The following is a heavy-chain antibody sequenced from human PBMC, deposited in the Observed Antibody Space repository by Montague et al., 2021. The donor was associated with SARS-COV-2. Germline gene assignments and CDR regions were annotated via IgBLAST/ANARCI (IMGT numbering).Heavy chain of an antibody. Sequence: SETLSLTCAVSGGSISSSNWWSWVRQPPGKGLEWIGDIYHSGSTNYNPSLKSRVTISLDKSKNHFSLKLSSVTAADTAVYYCAQPTAGAQFDPWGQGTLVTVSS. CDR1: GGSISSSNW. J-gene: IGHJ5*02. D-gene: IGHD1-1*01. CDR3: AQPTAGAQFDP. CDR2: IYHSGST. V-gene: IGHV4-4*02.